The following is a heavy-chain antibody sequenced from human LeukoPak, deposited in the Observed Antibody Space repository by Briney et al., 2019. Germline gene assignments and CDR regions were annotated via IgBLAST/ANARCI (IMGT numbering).Heavy chain of an antibody. Sequence: GGSLRLSCAASGFTFSSYGMHWVRQAPGKGLEWVAVISYDGSNKYYADSVKGRFTISRDNSKNTLYLQMNSLRAEDTAVYYCAKDGGTYSGSLIEVIDYWGQGTLVTVSS. CDR3: AKDGGTYSGSLIEVIDY. J-gene: IGHJ4*02. V-gene: IGHV3-30*18. CDR1: GFTFSSYG. D-gene: IGHD1-26*01. CDR2: ISYDGSNK.